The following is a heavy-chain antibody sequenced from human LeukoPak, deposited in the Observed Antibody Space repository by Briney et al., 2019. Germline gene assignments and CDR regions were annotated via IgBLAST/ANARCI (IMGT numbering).Heavy chain of an antibody. D-gene: IGHD1-26*01. J-gene: IGHJ4*02. CDR1: GVSISSYY. Sequence: PSETLSLTCTVSGVSISSYYWSWIRQPPGKGLEWIGYIYYSGSTNYNPSLKSRVTILVDTSKNQFSLKLSSVTAADTAVYYCARVSGGTYPDYWGQGTLVTVSS. V-gene: IGHV4-59*01. CDR3: ARVSGGTYPDY. CDR2: IYYSGST.